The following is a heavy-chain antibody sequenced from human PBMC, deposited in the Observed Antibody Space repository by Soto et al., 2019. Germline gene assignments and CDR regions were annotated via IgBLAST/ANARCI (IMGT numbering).Heavy chain of an antibody. CDR1: GFTFSSYG. CDR3: AREVSVVDSSGYYPRYYRMDV. J-gene: IGHJ6*02. CDR2: IWYDGSNK. V-gene: IGHV3-33*01. Sequence: GGSLRLSCAASGFTFSSYGMHWVRQAPGKGLEWVAVIWYDGSNKYYADSVKGRFTISRDNSKNTLYLQMNSLRAEDTAVYYCAREVSVVDSSGYYPRYYRMDVWGQGTTVTVSS. D-gene: IGHD3-22*01.